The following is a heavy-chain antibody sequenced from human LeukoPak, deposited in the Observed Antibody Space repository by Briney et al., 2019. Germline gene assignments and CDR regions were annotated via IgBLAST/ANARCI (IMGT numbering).Heavy chain of an antibody. CDR1: GGYITNNY. D-gene: IGHD1-14*01. Sequence: PSETLSLTCTISGGYITNNYWSWIRQPPGKGLEWIGYIYYSGGTNYNPSLKSRVTISVDTSKNQFSLKLSSVTAADTAVYYCARPRNLLESWFDPWGQGTLVTVSS. CDR3: ARPRNLLESWFDP. V-gene: IGHV4-59*08. J-gene: IGHJ5*02. CDR2: IYYSGGT.